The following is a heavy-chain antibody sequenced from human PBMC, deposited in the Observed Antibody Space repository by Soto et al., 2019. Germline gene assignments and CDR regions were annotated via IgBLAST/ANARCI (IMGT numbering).Heavy chain of an antibody. J-gene: IGHJ3*02. CDR3: ARDVFSWCSGYYWGAFAI. CDR1: GFTFGNYW. V-gene: IGHV3-7*01. D-gene: IGHD6-25*01. Sequence: EVQLVESGGGLVQPGGSLRLSCAASGFTFGNYWMTWVRQAPGKGLEWVANIKGDGSAKSYLDSVRGRFTVSRDNAENSLFLQMNILRAEDSVLYSCARDVFSWCSGYYWGAFAIGGEWTMFTAS. CDR2: IKGDGSAK.